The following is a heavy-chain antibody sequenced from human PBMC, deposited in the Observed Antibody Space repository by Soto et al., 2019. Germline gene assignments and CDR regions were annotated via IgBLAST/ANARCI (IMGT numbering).Heavy chain of an antibody. J-gene: IGHJ3*02. V-gene: IGHV3-72*01. CDR1: GFTFSAHY. D-gene: IGHD3-22*01. CDR3: TINYYDTSGYSIDI. Sequence: EVQLVESGGGLVQPGGSPRLSCAASGFTFSAHYMDWVRQAPEKGLEWVGRSRNKDNSYNTEYAASVKGRFTLSRDDSKSSLYLQMNSLKTEDTAVYYCTINYYDTSGYSIDIWGQGTMVTVSS. CDR2: SRNKDNSYNT.